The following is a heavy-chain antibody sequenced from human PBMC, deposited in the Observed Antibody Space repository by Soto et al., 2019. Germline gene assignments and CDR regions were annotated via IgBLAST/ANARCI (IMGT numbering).Heavy chain of an antibody. Sequence: GGSLRLSCAASGFTFSSYAMSWVRQAPGKGLEWVSAISGSGGSTYYADSVKGRFTISRDNSKNTLYLQMNSLRAEDTAVYYCARVLGYCSGGSCYPPALNAFDIWGQGTVVTVSS. J-gene: IGHJ3*02. V-gene: IGHV3-23*01. CDR2: ISGSGGST. D-gene: IGHD2-15*01. CDR3: ARVLGYCSGGSCYPPALNAFDI. CDR1: GFTFSSYA.